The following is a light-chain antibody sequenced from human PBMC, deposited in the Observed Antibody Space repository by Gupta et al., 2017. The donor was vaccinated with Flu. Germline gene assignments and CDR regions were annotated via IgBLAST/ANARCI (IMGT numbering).Light chain of an antibody. Sequence: ITTSCTATSSDVGGYDYVSWYQQHPGKAPKLIIYDVTDRPSGVSNRFSGSKSGNTASLTISGLQAEDEADYYCSAYIGTTLDVVFGGGTKLTVL. CDR1: SSDVGGYDY. CDR2: DVT. J-gene: IGLJ2*01. CDR3: SAYIGTTLDVV. V-gene: IGLV2-14*04.